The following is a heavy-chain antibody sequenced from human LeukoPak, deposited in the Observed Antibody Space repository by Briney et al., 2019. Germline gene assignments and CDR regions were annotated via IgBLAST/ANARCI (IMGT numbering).Heavy chain of an antibody. V-gene: IGHV3-48*02. CDR2: ISSSSTI. CDR1: GFTFSSYG. Sequence: GGSLRLSCAASGFTFSSYGMSWVRQAPGKGLEWVSYISSSSTIYYADSVKGRFTISRDNAKNSLYLQMNSLRDEDTAVYYCARGGILDYWGQGTLVTVSS. D-gene: IGHD3-9*01. J-gene: IGHJ4*02. CDR3: ARGGILDY.